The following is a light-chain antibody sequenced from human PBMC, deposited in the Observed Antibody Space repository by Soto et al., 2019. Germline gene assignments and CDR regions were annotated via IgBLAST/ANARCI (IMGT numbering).Light chain of an antibody. Sequence: QSALTQPPSASGTPGQRVTISCSGSSSNIGSNYVYWYQQLPGTAPKLLIYRNNQRPSGVPDRFSGSKSGTSASPAISGLRSEDEADYYCAAGDDSHYVFGTGNKVTVL. CDR1: SSNIGSNY. CDR2: RNN. J-gene: IGLJ1*01. CDR3: AAGDDSHYV. V-gene: IGLV1-47*01.